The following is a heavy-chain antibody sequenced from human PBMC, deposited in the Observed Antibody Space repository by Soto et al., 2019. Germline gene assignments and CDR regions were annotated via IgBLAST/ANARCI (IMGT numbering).Heavy chain of an antibody. CDR2: ITSSSSTI. Sequence: GGSLRLSCAASGFTFSSNSMNWARQAPGKGLEWISYITSSSSTIYYADSVKGRFTISRDNAKNSLYLQMNSLRDEDTAVYYCARGRVGTAYFDYWGQGAPVTVSS. J-gene: IGHJ4*02. CDR1: GFTFSSNS. D-gene: IGHD7-27*01. V-gene: IGHV3-48*02. CDR3: ARGRVGTAYFDY.